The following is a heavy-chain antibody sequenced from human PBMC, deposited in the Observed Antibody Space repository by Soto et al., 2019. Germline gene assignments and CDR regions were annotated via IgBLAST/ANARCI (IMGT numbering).Heavy chain of an antibody. CDR1: GYRFTSYW. D-gene: IGHD5-18*01. CDR3: ARQGAGAVYSYGSIDY. Sequence: LKISCKGSGYRFTSYWIGWVRQMPGKGLEWMGIIYPGDSDTRYSPSFQGQVTISADKSISAAYLQWSSLKASDTAMYYCARQGAGAVYSYGSIDYWGQGTLVTVSS. V-gene: IGHV5-51*01. J-gene: IGHJ4*02. CDR2: IYPGDSDT.